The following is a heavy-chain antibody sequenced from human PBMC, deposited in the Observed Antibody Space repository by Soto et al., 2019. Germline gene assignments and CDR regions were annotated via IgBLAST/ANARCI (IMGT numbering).Heavy chain of an antibody. V-gene: IGHV4-59*08. CDR3: ENSPGYSSGWPFDY. D-gene: IGHD6-19*01. CDR1: GGSISSYY. Sequence: SETLSLTCTVSGGSISSYYWSWIRQPPGKGLEWIGYIYYSGSTNYNPSLKSRVTISVDTSKNQFSLKLSSVTAADTAVYYCENSPGYSSGWPFDYWGQGTLVTVSS. J-gene: IGHJ4*02. CDR2: IYYSGST.